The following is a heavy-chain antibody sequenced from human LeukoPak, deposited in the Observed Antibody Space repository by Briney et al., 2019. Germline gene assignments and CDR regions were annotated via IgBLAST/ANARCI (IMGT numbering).Heavy chain of an antibody. V-gene: IGHV3-30*18. CDR3: AKDRQYSGSYAIFDY. CDR1: GFTLSTSG. J-gene: IGHJ4*02. CDR2: ISYDGRET. D-gene: IGHD1-26*01. Sequence: GGSLRLSCAASGFTLSTSGMHWVRQAPGKGLEWVAMISYDGRETYYTDSVKGRFTISRDNAKNSLYLQMNSLRAEDTALYYCAKDRQYSGSYAIFDYWGQGTLVTVSS.